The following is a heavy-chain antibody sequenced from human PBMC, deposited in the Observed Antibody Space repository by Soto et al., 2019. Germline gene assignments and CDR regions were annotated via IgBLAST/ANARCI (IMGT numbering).Heavy chain of an antibody. Sequence: EVQLMESGGGLVQPGGSKSLSCAASGFTFSTYAMNWVRQAPGKGLEWVSTISVSGDTTCYADSVQGRFTISRDNSKNTGYLHMNSVRAEDTAMYYCATRHLPYCSGGTCIPFDFWGQGALVTVAS. D-gene: IGHD2-15*01. V-gene: IGHV3-23*01. CDR2: ISVSGDTT. CDR3: ATRHLPYCSGGTCIPFDF. J-gene: IGHJ4*02. CDR1: GFTFSTYA.